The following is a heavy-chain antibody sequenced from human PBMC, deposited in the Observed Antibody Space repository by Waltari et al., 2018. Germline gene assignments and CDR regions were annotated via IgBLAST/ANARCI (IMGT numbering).Heavy chain of an antibody. J-gene: IGHJ4*02. CDR2: IYTSGST. V-gene: IGHV4-61*02. Sequence: QVQLQESGPGLVKPSQTLSLTCTVSGGSISSGSYYWSWIRQPAGKGLEWIGRIYTSGSTNYNPSPKSRVTISVDTSKNQFSLKLSSVTAADTAVYYCARGSLRGYSYGSDYWGQGTLVTVSS. CDR3: ARGSLRGYSYGSDY. D-gene: IGHD5-18*01. CDR1: GGSISSGSYY.